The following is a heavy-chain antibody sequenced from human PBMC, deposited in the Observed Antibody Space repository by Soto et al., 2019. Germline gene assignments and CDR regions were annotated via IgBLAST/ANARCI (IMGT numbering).Heavy chain of an antibody. CDR1: GGSTSSYY. V-gene: IGHV4-59*01. D-gene: IGHD5-12*01. CDR2: LYYSGIT. J-gene: IGHJ4*02. CDR3: ASHRSGYAFQ. Sequence: PSETLSLTCTVSGGSTSSYYWSWNRQPPGKGLEWIGYLYYSGITNYNPSPKSRVSTSLDPSKNQFSLKLTSVTAADTAMYYCASHRSGYAFQWGQGTLVTVSS.